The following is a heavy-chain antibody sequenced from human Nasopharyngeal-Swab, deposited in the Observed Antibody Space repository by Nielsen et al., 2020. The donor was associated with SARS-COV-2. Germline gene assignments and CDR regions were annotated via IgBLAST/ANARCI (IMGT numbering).Heavy chain of an antibody. J-gene: IGHJ4*02. CDR1: GFTFSSYG. CDR3: AKMLTSDYGDYDNLDY. V-gene: IGHV3-30*18. Sequence: GGSLRLSCAASGFTFSSYGMHWVRQAPGKGLEWVAVISYDGSNKYYADSVKGRFTISRDNSKNTLYLQMNSLRAEDTAVYYRAKMLTSDYGDYDNLDYWGQGTLVTVSS. CDR2: ISYDGSNK. D-gene: IGHD4-17*01.